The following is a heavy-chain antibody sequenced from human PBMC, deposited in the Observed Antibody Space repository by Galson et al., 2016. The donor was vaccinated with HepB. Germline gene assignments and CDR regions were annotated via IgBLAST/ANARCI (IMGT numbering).Heavy chain of an antibody. CDR3: ARGGYSGYDSPWSLDY. J-gene: IGHJ4*02. CDR2: INPNSGGT. D-gene: IGHD5-12*01. CDR1: GYTFTDFY. Sequence: CKASGYTFTDFYIYWVRQAPGQGLEWLGWINPNSGGTYYAQKFQGRVTMTRDTSISTAYMEIIRLTSDDAAFYFCARGGYSGYDSPWSLDYWGQGTLVTVSS. V-gene: IGHV1-2*02.